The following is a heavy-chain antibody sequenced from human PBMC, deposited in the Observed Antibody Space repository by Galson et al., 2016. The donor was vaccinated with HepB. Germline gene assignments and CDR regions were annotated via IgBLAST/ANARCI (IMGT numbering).Heavy chain of an antibody. Sequence: SVKVSCKASGDTFSSYGISWVRQAPGQGLEWMGGIIPLFGTANYAQRFQGRFTITADKSASTAYMELGSLRSEDTAVYYCARTVGKYDSSGYYPNNFDHWGQGTLVTVSS. J-gene: IGHJ4*02. CDR3: ARTVGKYDSSGYYPNNFDH. V-gene: IGHV1-69*06. D-gene: IGHD3-22*01. CDR2: IIPLFGTA. CDR1: GDTFSSYG.